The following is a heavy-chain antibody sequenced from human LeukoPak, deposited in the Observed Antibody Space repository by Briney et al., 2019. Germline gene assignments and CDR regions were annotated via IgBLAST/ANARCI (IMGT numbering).Heavy chain of an antibody. CDR1: GGSISSGGYY. Sequence: PSETLSLTCTVSGGSISSGGYYWSWIRQHPGKGLEWIGYIYYSGSTYYNPSLKSRVTISVDTSKNQFSLKLSSVTAADTAVYYCARDGDSLKSYGMDVWGQGTTVTVSS. J-gene: IGHJ6*02. CDR3: ARDGDSLKSYGMDV. V-gene: IGHV4-31*03. D-gene: IGHD2-15*01. CDR2: IYYSGST.